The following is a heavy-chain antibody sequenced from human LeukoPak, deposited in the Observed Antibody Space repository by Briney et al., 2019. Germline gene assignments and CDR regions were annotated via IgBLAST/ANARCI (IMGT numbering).Heavy chain of an antibody. CDR2: FDPEDGET. Sequence: ASVKVSCKVSGYTLTELSMHWVRQAPGKGLEWMGGFDPEDGETIYAQKFQGRVTVTEDTSTDTAYMELSSLRSEDTAVYYCATEDCSSTSCYGRPSYWYFDLWGRGTLVTVSS. J-gene: IGHJ2*01. CDR1: GYTLTELS. CDR3: ATEDCSSTSCYGRPSYWYFDL. V-gene: IGHV1-24*01. D-gene: IGHD2-2*01.